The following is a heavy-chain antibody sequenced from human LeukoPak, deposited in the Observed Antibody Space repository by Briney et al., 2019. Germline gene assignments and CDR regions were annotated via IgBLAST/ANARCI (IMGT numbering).Heavy chain of an antibody. CDR1: GFSVTSND. J-gene: IGHJ4*02. CDR2: ISDDDRT. Sequence: GGSLRLSCVASGFSVTSNDMNWVRQAPGKGLEWVSVISDDDRTDHADSVKGRFTISRDNSKNTLYLQMNSLRAEDTAVYYCARDSRFGKLLIPYFDYWGQGTLVTVSS. V-gene: IGHV3-66*01. D-gene: IGHD3-10*01. CDR3: ARDSRFGKLLIPYFDY.